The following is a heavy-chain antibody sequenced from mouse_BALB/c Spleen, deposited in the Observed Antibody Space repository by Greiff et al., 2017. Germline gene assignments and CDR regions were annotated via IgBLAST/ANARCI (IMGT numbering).Heavy chain of an antibody. CDR2: IWAGGST. CDR3: ARGRSLGNSAWFAY. D-gene: IGHD2-1*01. CDR1: GFSLTSYG. J-gene: IGHJ3*01. Sequence: LQQSGPGLVAPSQSLSITCTVSGFSLTSYGVHWVRQPPGKGLEWLGVIWAGGSTNYNSALMSRLSISKDNSKSQVFLKMNSLQTDDTAMYYCARGRSLGNSAWFAYWGQGTLVTVSA. V-gene: IGHV2-9*02.